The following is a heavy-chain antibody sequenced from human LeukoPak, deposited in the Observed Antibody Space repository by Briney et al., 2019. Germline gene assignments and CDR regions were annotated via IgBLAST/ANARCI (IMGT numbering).Heavy chain of an antibody. CDR1: GGSISSGDYY. Sequence: SETLSLTCTVSGGSISSGDYYWSWIRQPPGKGLEWIGYIYYSGSTYYNPSLKSRVTISVGTSKNQFSLKLSSVTAADTAVYYCARATPVATIMALDYYYMDVWGKGTTVTVSS. CDR2: IYYSGST. D-gene: IGHD5-24*01. V-gene: IGHV4-30-4*08. CDR3: ARATPVATIMALDYYYMDV. J-gene: IGHJ6*03.